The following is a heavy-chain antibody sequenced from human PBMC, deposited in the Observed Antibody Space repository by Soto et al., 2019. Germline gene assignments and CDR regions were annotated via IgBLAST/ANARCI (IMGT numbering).Heavy chain of an antibody. CDR2: IYYSGST. CDR1: GGSISSSSYY. V-gene: IGHV4-39*01. J-gene: IGHJ6*02. D-gene: IGHD2-15*01. CDR3: AISGENCSGGSCYYYYYGMDV. Sequence: SETLSLTCTVSGGSISSSSYYWGWIRQPPGKGLEWIGSIYYSGSTYYNPSLKSRVTISVDTSKNQFSLKLSSVTAADTAVYYCAISGENCSGGSCYYYYYGMDVWGQGTTVTVSS.